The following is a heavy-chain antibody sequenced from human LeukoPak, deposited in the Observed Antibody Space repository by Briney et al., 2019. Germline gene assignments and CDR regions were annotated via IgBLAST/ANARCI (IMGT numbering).Heavy chain of an antibody. V-gene: IGHV1-2*02. CDR1: GYTFTGYY. CDR2: INPNSGGT. J-gene: IGHJ4*02. Sequence: ASVKVSFKASGYTFTGYYMHWVRQAPGQGLEWMGWINPNSGGTNYAQKFQGRVTMTRDTSISTAYMELSRLRSDDTAVYYCARENTAYAPELVGHYYFDYWGQGTLVTVSS. D-gene: IGHD1-26*01. CDR3: ARENTAYAPELVGHYYFDY.